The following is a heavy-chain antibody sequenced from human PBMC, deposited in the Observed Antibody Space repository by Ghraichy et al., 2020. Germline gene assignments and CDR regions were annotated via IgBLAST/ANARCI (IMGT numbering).Heavy chain of an antibody. J-gene: IGHJ4*02. Sequence: GGSLRLSCAASGFTFNSFGMHWVRQAPGKGLGWVAYIRNDGTDKDYADSVKGRFTISRDNSKNTLYLQMNSLRAEDTAVYYCAKDSPGWGSGRYSGFDYWGQGILVTVSS. CDR1: GFTFNSFG. CDR3: AKDSPGWGSGRYSGFDY. V-gene: IGHV3-30*02. D-gene: IGHD1-26*01. CDR2: IRNDGTDK.